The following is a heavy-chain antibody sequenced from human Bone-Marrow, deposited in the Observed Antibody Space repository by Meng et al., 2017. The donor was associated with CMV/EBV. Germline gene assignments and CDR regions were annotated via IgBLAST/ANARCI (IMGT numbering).Heavy chain of an antibody. Sequence: GGSLRLSCAASGFTFSGSAMHWVRQASGKGLEWVGRIRSKANSYATAYAASVKGRFTISRDDSKNTAYLQMYSLKTEDTAVYYCTRTQSAIVVVPAAKNYYYYYGMDVWGQGTTVTVSS. CDR2: IRSKANSYAT. D-gene: IGHD2-2*01. CDR3: TRTQSAIVVVPAAKNYYYYYGMDV. CDR1: GFTFSGSA. V-gene: IGHV3-73*01. J-gene: IGHJ6*02.